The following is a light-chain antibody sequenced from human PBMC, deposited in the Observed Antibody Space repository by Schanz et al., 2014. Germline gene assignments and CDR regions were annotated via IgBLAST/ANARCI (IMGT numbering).Light chain of an antibody. CDR1: NSNIGAGYD. J-gene: IGLJ1*01. V-gene: IGLV1-40*01. CDR2: RNS. CDR3: QSFDSSLRGYV. Sequence: QSVLTQPPSVSGAPGQRVTISCTGSNSNIGAGYDVHWYQQLPGTAPKLLIYRNSDRPSGVPDRFSGSKSATSASLAITGLQAEDEADYYCQSFDSSLRGYVFGTGTKLTVL.